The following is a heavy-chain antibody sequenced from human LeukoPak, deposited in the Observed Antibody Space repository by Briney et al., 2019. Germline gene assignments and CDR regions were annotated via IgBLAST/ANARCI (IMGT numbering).Heavy chain of an antibody. CDR3: AKREEGIAVAGNHAFDI. Sequence: GGSLRLSCAASGFTFSSYAMSWVRQAPGKGLEWVSAISGSGGSTYYADSVKGRFTISRDNSKNTLYLQMNSLRAEDTAVYYCAKREEGIAVAGNHAFDIWGQGTTVTVSS. CDR1: GFTFSSYA. D-gene: IGHD6-19*01. CDR2: ISGSGGST. J-gene: IGHJ3*02. V-gene: IGHV3-23*01.